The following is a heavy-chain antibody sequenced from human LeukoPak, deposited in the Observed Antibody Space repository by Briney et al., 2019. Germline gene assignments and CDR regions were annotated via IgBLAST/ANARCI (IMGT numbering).Heavy chain of an antibody. J-gene: IGHJ4*02. Sequence: ASVKVSCKASGYTFTSYDINWVRQATGQGLEWMGWMNPNSGNTGYAQKFQGRVTITRNTSISTAYMELSSLRSEDTAVYYCARAEYYYDSSGYLIRHRFDFDYWGQGTLVTVSS. CDR1: GYTFTSYD. D-gene: IGHD3-22*01. CDR3: ARAEYYYDSSGYLIRHRFDFDY. CDR2: MNPNSGNT. V-gene: IGHV1-8*03.